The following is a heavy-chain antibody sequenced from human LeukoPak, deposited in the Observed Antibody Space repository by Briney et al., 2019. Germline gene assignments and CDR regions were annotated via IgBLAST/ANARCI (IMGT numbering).Heavy chain of an antibody. CDR1: GFTFSSYG. D-gene: IGHD2/OR15-2a*01. Sequence: GGSLRLSCAASGFTFSSYGMHWVRQAPGKGLEWVAVIWYDGSNKYYADSVKGRFTISGDNSKNTLYLQMNSLRAEDTAVYYCARESFVGHYYFDYWGQGTPVTVST. CDR3: ARESFVGHYYFDY. V-gene: IGHV3-33*01. CDR2: IWYDGSNK. J-gene: IGHJ4*02.